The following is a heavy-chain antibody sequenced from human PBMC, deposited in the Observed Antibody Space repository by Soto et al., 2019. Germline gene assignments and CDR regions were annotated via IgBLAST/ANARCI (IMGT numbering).Heavy chain of an antibody. D-gene: IGHD3-22*01. CDR1: GFTFSSYA. CDR2: ISGSGGST. Sequence: GSLRLSCAASGFTFSSYAMSWVRPAPGKGLEWVSAISGSGGSTYYADSVKGRFTISRDNSKNTLYLQMNSLRAEDTAVYYCAKVEPFYDSSGYYYYWGQGTLVTVSS. V-gene: IGHV3-23*01. J-gene: IGHJ4*02. CDR3: AKVEPFYDSSGYYYY.